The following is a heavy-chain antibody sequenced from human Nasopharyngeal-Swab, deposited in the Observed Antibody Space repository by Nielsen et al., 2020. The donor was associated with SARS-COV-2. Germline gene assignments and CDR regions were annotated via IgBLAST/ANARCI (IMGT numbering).Heavy chain of an antibody. V-gene: IGHV3-30*04. J-gene: IGHJ4*02. CDR1: GFTFSSYA. CDR2: ISYDGSNK. D-gene: IGHD3-22*01. Sequence: GGSLRLSCAASGFTFSSYAMHWVRQAPGKGLEWVAVISYDGSNKYYADAVKGRFPISRDNSKNTLYLQMNSLRAEDTAVYYCARDRSGYFLDYWGQGTLVTVSS. CDR3: ARDRSGYFLDY.